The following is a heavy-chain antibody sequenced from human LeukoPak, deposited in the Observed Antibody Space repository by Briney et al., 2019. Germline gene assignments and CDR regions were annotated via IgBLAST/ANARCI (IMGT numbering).Heavy chain of an antibody. J-gene: IGHJ6*02. CDR3: ARQVVPSSYYYYYGMDV. CDR2: IYPGDSDT. CDR1: GYSFTSYW. Sequence: GESLKISCKGSGYSFTSYWIGWVRQMPGKGLEWMGIIYPGDSDTRYSPSFQGQVTISADKSISTAYLQWSSLKASDTAMYYCARQVVPSSYYYYYGMDVWGQGTTVTVSS. D-gene: IGHD2-2*01. V-gene: IGHV5-51*01.